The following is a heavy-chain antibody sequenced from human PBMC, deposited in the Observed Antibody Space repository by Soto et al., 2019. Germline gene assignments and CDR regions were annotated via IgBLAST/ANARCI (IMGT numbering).Heavy chain of an antibody. V-gene: IGHV1-46*01. CDR1: GYTFTSYY. Sequence: ASVKVSCKASGYTFTSYYMHWVRQAPGQGLEWMGIINPSGGSTNYAQKFQERVTITRDMSTSTAYMELSSLRSEDTAVYYCARDHPHSYGVYYFDYWGQG. CDR2: INPSGGST. CDR3: ARDHPHSYGVYYFDY. J-gene: IGHJ4*02. D-gene: IGHD5-18*01.